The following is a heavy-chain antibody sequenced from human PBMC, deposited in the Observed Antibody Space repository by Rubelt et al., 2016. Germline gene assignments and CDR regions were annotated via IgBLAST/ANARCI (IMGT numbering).Heavy chain of an antibody. Sequence: QVPLQQWGAGLLKPSETLSLTCAVYGGSFSGYYWSWIRRPPGKGLEWIGEIAHSGITNYNPSLKSRVTISADTSRNQLSLRLRSVSAADTAVYYCARGVTVTGMGTRLVTTGWFDPWGQGTQVTVSS. CDR2: IAHSGIT. CDR3: ARGVTVTGMGTRLVTTGWFDP. V-gene: IGHV4-34*01. D-gene: IGHD1-20*01. J-gene: IGHJ5*02. CDR1: GGSFSGYY.